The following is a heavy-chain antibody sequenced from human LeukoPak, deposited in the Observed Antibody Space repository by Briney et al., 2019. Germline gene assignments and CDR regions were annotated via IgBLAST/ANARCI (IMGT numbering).Heavy chain of an antibody. V-gene: IGHV3-33*01. D-gene: IGHD2-8*01. Sequence: GGSLRLSCAASGFTFSSYGMHWVRQAPGKGLECVAVIWYDGSNKYYADSVKGRFTISRDNSKNTLYLQMNSLRAEDTAVYYCARDKIMRNYYYYGMDVWGQGTTVTVSS. CDR2: IWYDGSNK. CDR1: GFTFSSYG. CDR3: ARDKIMRNYYYYGMDV. J-gene: IGHJ6*02.